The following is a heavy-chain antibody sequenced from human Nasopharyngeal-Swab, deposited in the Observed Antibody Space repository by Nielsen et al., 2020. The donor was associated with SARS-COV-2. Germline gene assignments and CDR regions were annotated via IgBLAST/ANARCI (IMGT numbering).Heavy chain of an antibody. D-gene: IGHD3-3*01. CDR3: ARQGEPAAIPGIFGVVDISDAFDI. J-gene: IGHJ3*02. V-gene: IGHV4-39*01. CDR1: GGSISSSSYY. CDR2: IYYSGST. Sequence: SETLSFTCTVSGGSISSSSYYWGWIRQPPGKGLEWIGSIYYSGSTYHNPSLKSRVTISVDTSKNQFSLKLSSVTAADTAVYYCARQGEPAAIPGIFGVVDISDAFDIWGQGTMVTVSS.